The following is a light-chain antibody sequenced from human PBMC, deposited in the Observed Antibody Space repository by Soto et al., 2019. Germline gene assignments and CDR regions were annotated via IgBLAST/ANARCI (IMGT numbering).Light chain of an antibody. CDR3: QQSFSSPPWT. CDR1: QNIKTY. CDR2: AAS. Sequence: DIQMTQSPSSLSASVGDSVTITCRASQNIKTYLNWYQQKPGKAPNLLIYAASSLHSGVPSRFSGSGSGTDFTLTISSLQPEDFATYYCQQSFSSPPWTFGQGTTVEIK. J-gene: IGKJ1*01. V-gene: IGKV1-39*01.